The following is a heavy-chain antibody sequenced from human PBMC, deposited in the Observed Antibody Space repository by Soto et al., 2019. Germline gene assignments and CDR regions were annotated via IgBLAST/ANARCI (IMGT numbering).Heavy chain of an antibody. Sequence: QVQLVQSGAEVKKPGSSVKVSCKASGGTFSSYAISWVRQAPGQGLEWMGGIIPIFGTANYAQKFQGRVMITVDESKSTAFKEPSSFLSENRPVYYDASDDWNYRRFAFDIGVEETIVMVS. V-gene: IGHV1-69*01. J-gene: IGHJ3*02. CDR3: ASDDWNYRRFAFDI. CDR1: GGTFSSYA. D-gene: IGHD1-7*01. CDR2: IIPIFGTA.